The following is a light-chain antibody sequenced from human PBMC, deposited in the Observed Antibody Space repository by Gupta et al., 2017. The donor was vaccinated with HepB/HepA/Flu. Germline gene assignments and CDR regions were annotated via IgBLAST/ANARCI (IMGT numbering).Light chain of an antibody. CDR2: QDS. J-gene: IGLJ2*01. V-gene: IGLV3-1*01. Sequence: SYNLTQAPSVSVSPGQTASITCSGDKLGDKYACWYQQKPGQSPLLVIYQDSKRPSGIPERFSGSNSGNTATLTISGTQARDEADYYCQAWDSGTVVFGGGTKLTVL. CDR1: KLGDKY. CDR3: QAWDSGTVV.